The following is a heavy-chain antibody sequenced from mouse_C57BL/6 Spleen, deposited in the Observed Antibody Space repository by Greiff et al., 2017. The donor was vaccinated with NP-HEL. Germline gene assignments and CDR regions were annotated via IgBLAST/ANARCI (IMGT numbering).Heavy chain of an antibody. D-gene: IGHD2-4*01. Sequence: QVQLQQSGAELVKPGASVKMSCKASGYTFTSYWITWVKQRPGQGLEWIGDIYPGSGSTNYNEKFKSKATLTVDTSSSTAYMQLSSLTSEDSAVYYCARTMITTGGSLYYAMDYWGQGTSVTVSS. CDR1: GYTFTSYW. V-gene: IGHV1-55*01. CDR3: ARTMITTGGSLYYAMDY. J-gene: IGHJ4*01. CDR2: IYPGSGST.